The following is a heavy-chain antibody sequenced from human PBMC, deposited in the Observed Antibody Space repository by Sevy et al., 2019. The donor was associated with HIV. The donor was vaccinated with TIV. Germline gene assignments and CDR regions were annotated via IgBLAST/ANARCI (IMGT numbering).Heavy chain of an antibody. V-gene: IGHV3-13*01. D-gene: IGHD2-2*01. Sequence: GGFLRLSCAASGFTFSSYDMHWVRQATGKGLEWVSAIGTAGDTYYPGSVKGRFNISRENAKNSLYLQMNSLRVGDTAVYYCARGYCSSTSCPDYYYYGMDVWGQGTTVTVSS. CDR3: ARGYCSSTSCPDYYYYGMDV. CDR2: IGTAGDT. CDR1: GFTFSSYD. J-gene: IGHJ6*01.